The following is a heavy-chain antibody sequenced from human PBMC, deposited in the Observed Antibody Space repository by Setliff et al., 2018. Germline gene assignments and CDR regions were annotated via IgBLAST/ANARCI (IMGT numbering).Heavy chain of an antibody. CDR2: IFYIGRS. CDR1: DDSIASSNYS. Sequence: ASETLSLTCTVSDDSIASSNYSLAWVRQPPGKALEWIGNIFYIGRSHSNPSLKSRLTISVDSSKNQFSLRLTSVTAADTAIYFCAACITMVRGVIMKYNWFDPWGPGTLVIVSS. V-gene: IGHV4-39*01. J-gene: IGHJ5*02. CDR3: AACITMVRGVIMKYNWFDP. D-gene: IGHD3-10*01.